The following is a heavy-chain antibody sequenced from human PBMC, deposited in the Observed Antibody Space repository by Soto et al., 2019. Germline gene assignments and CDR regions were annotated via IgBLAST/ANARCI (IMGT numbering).Heavy chain of an antibody. Sequence: EVQLLESGGGLVQPGGCLRLSCAASGFTFTNLAMSWVRQAPGKGLEWVSGISGSGERTYYADSVKGRFTISRDNSKQMLILQMNSLRVEDTDVYYCAKETERLHFDFDYWGQGTLVTVSS. CDR3: AKETERLHFDFDY. D-gene: IGHD4-4*01. V-gene: IGHV3-23*01. CDR1: GFTFTNLA. J-gene: IGHJ4*02. CDR2: ISGSGERT.